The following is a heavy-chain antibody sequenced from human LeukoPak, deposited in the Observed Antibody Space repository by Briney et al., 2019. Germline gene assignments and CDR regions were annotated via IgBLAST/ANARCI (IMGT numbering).Heavy chain of an antibody. D-gene: IGHD3-22*01. Sequence: PGRSLRLSCAASGFTFDDYAMHWVRQAPGKGLEWVSGISWNSGSIGYADSVKGRFTIPRDNAKNSLYLQMNSLRAEDTALYYCAKDHYYYDSSGYQCWGQGTLVTVSS. V-gene: IGHV3-9*01. CDR3: AKDHYYYDSSGYQC. CDR1: GFTFDDYA. J-gene: IGHJ4*02. CDR2: ISWNSGSI.